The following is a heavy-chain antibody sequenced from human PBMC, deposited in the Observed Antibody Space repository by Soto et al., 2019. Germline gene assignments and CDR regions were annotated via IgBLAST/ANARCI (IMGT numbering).Heavy chain of an antibody. Sequence: GGSLRLSCAASGFTFSSYAMHWVRQAPGKGLEWVAVISYDGSNKYYADSVKGRFTISRDNSKNTLYLQMNSLRAEDTAVYYCARAVAGIVGDVYYYYGMDVWGQGTTVTVSS. D-gene: IGHD6-19*01. CDR1: GFTFSSYA. CDR2: ISYDGSNK. J-gene: IGHJ6*02. CDR3: ARAVAGIVGDVYYYYGMDV. V-gene: IGHV3-30-3*01.